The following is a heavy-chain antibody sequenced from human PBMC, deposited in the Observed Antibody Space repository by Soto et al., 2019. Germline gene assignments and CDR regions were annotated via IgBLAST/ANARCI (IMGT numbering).Heavy chain of an antibody. D-gene: IGHD4-17*01. J-gene: IGHJ4*02. CDR2: IYYSGST. V-gene: IGHV4-31*03. CDR3: ARPYGGNSGFEF. Sequence: SETLPLTCTVSGGSISSGGYYWSWIRQHPGKGLEWIGYIYYSGSTYYMPSLKSRVTISVATSQTPFSLKLSFVTAADTAVYYSARPYGGNSGFEFWGQETLITVSS. CDR1: GGSISSGGYY.